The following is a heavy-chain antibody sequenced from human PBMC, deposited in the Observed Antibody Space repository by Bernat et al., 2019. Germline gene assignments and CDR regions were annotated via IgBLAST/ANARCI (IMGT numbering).Heavy chain of an antibody. Sequence: QVQLVESGGGVVQPGRSLRLSCAASGFTFSSYGMHWVRQAPGKGLEWVAVIWYDGSNKYYADSVKGRFTISRDNSKNTLYLQMNSLRAEDTAVYYCARDGDDFWSGYYPPPSYYMDVWGKGTMVTVSS. CDR2: IWYDGSNK. CDR3: ARDGDDFWSGYYPPPSYYMDV. V-gene: IGHV3-33*01. J-gene: IGHJ6*03. CDR1: GFTFSSYG. D-gene: IGHD3-3*01.